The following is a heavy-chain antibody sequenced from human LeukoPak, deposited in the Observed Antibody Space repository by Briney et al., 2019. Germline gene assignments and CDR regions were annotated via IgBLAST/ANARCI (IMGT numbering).Heavy chain of an antibody. CDR1: GGSFSGYY. CDR2: INHSGST. J-gene: IGHJ5*02. D-gene: IGHD2-2*01. CDR3: ARGAVVVPAARAAGFDP. V-gene: IGHV4-34*01. Sequence: SETPSLTCAVYGGSFSGYYWSWIRQPPGKGLEWIGEINHSGSTNYNPSLKSRVTISVDTSKNQFSLKLSSVTAADTAVYYCARGAVVVPAARAAGFDPWGQGTLVTVSS.